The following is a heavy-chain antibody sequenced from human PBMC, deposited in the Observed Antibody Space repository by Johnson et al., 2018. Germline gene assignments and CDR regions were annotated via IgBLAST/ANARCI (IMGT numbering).Heavy chain of an antibody. V-gene: IGHV3-30*18. D-gene: IGHD5-12*01. CDR1: GFTFSSYG. CDR3: AKGGTRTWLIFDY. CDR2: ISYDGRNK. Sequence: QVQLVESGGGVVQXGRSLRLXCAASGFTFSSYGMHWVRQAPGKGLEWVAGISYDGRNKYYADSGKGRFTISRDNSKNTMYLQMNSLRSEDPAVYYCAKGGTRTWLIFDYWGQGTLVTVSS. J-gene: IGHJ4*02.